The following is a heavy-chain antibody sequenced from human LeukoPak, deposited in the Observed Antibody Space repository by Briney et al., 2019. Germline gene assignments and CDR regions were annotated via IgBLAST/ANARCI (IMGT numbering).Heavy chain of an antibody. CDR3: ARGGIVGAAYNWFDP. Sequence: ASAKVSCKAFGYTFTGYYMHWVRQAPGQGLEWMGWINPNSGGTNYARKFQGRVTMTRDTSISTAYMELSRLRSDDTAVYYCARGGIVGAAYNWFDPWGQGTLVTVSS. J-gene: IGHJ5*02. V-gene: IGHV1-2*02. D-gene: IGHD1-26*01. CDR2: INPNSGGT. CDR1: GYTFTGYY.